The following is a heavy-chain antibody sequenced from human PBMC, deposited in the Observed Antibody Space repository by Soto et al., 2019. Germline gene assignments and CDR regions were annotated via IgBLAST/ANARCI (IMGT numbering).Heavy chain of an antibody. D-gene: IGHD5-18*01. CDR2: IGTAGDT. V-gene: IGHV3-13*01. Sequence: EVQLVESGGGLVQPGGSLRLSCAASGFTFSSYDMHWVRQATGKGLEWVSVIGTAGDTYYQGSVKGRFTISRENAKNSFYLQMNSLRAEDTAVYYCARAAGYSYGSYYYYYGMDVWGQGTTVTVSS. CDR1: GFTFSSYD. J-gene: IGHJ6*01. CDR3: ARAAGYSYGSYYYYYGMDV.